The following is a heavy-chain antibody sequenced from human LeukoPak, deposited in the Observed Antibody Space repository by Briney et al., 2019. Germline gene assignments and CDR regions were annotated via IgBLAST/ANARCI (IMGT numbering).Heavy chain of an antibody. V-gene: IGHV3-30*02. CDR2: TRYDGSNK. D-gene: IGHD3-10*01. CDR3: AKDMGSGGSGSYLFDY. J-gene: IGHJ4*02. CDR1: GFTFSSYG. Sequence: GGSLRLSCAASGFTFSSYGMHWARQAPGKGLEWVAFTRYDGSNKYYADSVKGRFTISRDNSKNTLYLQMNSLRPEDTALYYCAKDMGSGGSGSYLFDYWGQGTLVTVSS.